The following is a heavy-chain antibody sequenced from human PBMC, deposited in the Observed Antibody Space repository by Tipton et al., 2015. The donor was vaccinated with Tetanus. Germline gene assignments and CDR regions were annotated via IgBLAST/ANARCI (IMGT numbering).Heavy chain of an antibody. J-gene: IGHJ2*01. D-gene: IGHD3-10*01. CDR2: INPNGGGT. CDR1: DYTLKDYF. Sequence: QVQLVQSGAAVRNPGASVRVSCQASDYTLKDYFLHWVRQAPGQGFEWLGWINPNGGGTRAAPRFQGRITMTRDTSTNTAYLDVKSLMSNDTAVYYCARVGGIWRGFDLWGRGSLVTVSS. V-gene: IGHV1-2*02. CDR3: ARVGGIWRGFDL.